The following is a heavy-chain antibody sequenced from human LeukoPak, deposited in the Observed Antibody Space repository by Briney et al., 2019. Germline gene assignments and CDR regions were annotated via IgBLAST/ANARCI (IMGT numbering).Heavy chain of an antibody. V-gene: IGHV3-23*01. Sequence: GGSLRLSCAASGFTFSSYAMSWVRQAPGKGLEWVSAISGSGGSTYYADSVKGRFTISRDNSKNTLYLQMNSLRAEDTAVYYCAKTGSGSWYRTRFDPWGQGTLVTVSS. J-gene: IGHJ5*02. CDR2: ISGSGGST. CDR1: GFTFSSYA. D-gene: IGHD6-13*01. CDR3: AKTGSGSWYRTRFDP.